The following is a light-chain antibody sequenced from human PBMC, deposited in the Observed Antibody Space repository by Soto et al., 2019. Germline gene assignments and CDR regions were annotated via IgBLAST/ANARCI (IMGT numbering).Light chain of an antibody. CDR2: DVT. CDR1: SSDVGGSEF. CDR3: CSYAGNSLLV. J-gene: IGLJ3*02. V-gene: IGLV2-11*01. Sequence: QSVLTQPRSVSGSPGQSVTISCNGSSSDVGGSEFVSWYQQHPVKAPKLVIYDVTKRPSGVPDRFSGSKSGNTASLTISGLHAEDEADYYCCSYAGNSLLVFGGRTKLTVL.